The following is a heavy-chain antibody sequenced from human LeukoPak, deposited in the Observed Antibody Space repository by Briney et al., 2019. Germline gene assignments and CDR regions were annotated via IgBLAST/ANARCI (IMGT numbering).Heavy chain of an antibody. D-gene: IGHD3-22*01. J-gene: IGHJ4*02. V-gene: IGHV3-73*01. Sequence: GGSLRLSCAASGFTFSGSAMHWVRQASGKGLEWVGRIRSKVNSYATAYAASVKGRFTISRDDSKSTAYLQMNSLKTEDTAVYYCTRHPADSSGSGRADYWGQGTLVTVSS. CDR3: TRHPADSSGSGRADY. CDR1: GFTFSGSA. CDR2: IRSKVNSYAT.